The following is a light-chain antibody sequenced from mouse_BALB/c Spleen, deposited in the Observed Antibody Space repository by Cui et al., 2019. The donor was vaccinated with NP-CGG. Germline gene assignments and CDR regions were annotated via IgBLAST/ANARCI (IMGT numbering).Light chain of an antibody. V-gene: IGLV1*01. CDR2: GTN. Sequence: QALVTPESALTTSPGDTDTLTFLSSTGAVTTRNYANWVQEKPDHFFGGLVGGTNNRAQGVPARFSGSLIGDKAALTITGAQTEDEAIYFCALWYNNHWVFGGGTKLTVL. J-gene: IGLJ1*01. CDR1: TGAVTTRNY. CDR3: ALWYNNHWV.